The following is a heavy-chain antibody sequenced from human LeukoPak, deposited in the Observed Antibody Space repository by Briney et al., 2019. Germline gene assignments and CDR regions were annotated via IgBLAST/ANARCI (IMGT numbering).Heavy chain of an antibody. V-gene: IGHV4-39*07. D-gene: IGHD3-22*01. CDR2: IYYSGST. Sequence: SETLSLTCTVSGGSISSSSYYWGWIRQPPGQRLEWIGSIYYSGSTYYNPSLKSRVTISVDTSKNQFSLKLSSVTAADTAVYYCARLSRSDSSVDVVDYWGQGTLVTVSS. CDR3: ARLSRSDSSVDVVDY. J-gene: IGHJ4*02. CDR1: GGSISSSSYY.